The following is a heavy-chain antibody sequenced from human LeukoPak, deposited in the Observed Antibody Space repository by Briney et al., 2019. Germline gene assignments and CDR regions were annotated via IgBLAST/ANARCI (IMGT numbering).Heavy chain of an antibody. CDR2: I. CDR3: AELGITMIGGV. D-gene: IGHD3-10*02. V-gene: IGHV3-21*01. CDR1: GFTFSSYV. J-gene: IGHJ6*04. Sequence: PGGSLRLSCAASGFTFSSYVMHWVRQAPGKGLEWVSAIKGRFTISRDNAKNSLYLQMNSLRAEDTAVYYCAELGITMIGGVWGKGTTVTISS.